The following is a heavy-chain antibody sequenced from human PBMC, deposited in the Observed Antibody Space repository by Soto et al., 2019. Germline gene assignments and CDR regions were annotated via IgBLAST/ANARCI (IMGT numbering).Heavy chain of an antibody. CDR1: GGSISSGGYY. CDR2: IYYSGST. CDR3: ARSTYYDILTTIRGWFDP. Sequence: SETLSLTCTVSGGSISSGGYYWSWIRQHPGKGLEWIGYIYYSGSTYYNPSLKSRVTISVDTSKNQFSLKLSSVTAADTAVYYCARSTYYDILTTIRGWFDPWGQGTLVTVSS. D-gene: IGHD3-9*01. J-gene: IGHJ5*02. V-gene: IGHV4-31*03.